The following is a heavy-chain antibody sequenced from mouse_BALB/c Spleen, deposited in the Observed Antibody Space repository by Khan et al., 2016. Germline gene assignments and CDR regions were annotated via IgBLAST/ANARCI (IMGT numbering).Heavy chain of an antibody. V-gene: IGHV2-6-7*01. CDR3: ASYYDYDGGFAY. J-gene: IGHJ3*01. D-gene: IGHD2-4*01. CDR1: GFSLTGFS. Sequence: VPLQESGPGLVAPSQSLSITCTVSGFSLTGFSVNWVRQPPGKALEWLGMIWGDGSTDYNSGLKSRLSFSKDDSKSQVFLKMNSLQTDDTARYFCASYYDYDGGFAYWGQGTLVTVSA. CDR2: IWGDGST.